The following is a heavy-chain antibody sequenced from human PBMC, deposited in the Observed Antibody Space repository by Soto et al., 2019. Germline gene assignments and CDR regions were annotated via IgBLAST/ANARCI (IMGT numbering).Heavy chain of an antibody. J-gene: IGHJ3*02. CDR2: IKEDGSEK. V-gene: IGHV3-7*03. D-gene: IGHD3-16*02. CDR3: ATEAIVLGVFDI. Sequence: EVQLVESGGGLVQPGGSLRLSCVASGFTFSSYWMSWVRQAPGKGLEWVATIKEDGSEKYYVDSVTGRFTISRDNAKNSLYVQMNSLRAEDTAFYYCATEAIVLGVFDIWGQGTMVTVSS. CDR1: GFTFSSYW.